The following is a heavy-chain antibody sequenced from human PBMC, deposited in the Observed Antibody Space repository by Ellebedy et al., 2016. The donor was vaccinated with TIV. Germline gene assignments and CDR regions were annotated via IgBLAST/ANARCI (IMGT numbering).Heavy chain of an antibody. CDR1: GLTFRAYA. CDR3: VVGRATNRHFYGMEV. D-gene: IGHD3-10*01. V-gene: IGHV3-30*09. CDR2: ILDDGSIK. J-gene: IGHJ6*02. Sequence: GESLKISXAASGLTFRAYAMHWVRQAPGKGLEWVALILDDGSIKYFAESVKGRFAISGDNSRNTVSLQMNSLRSEDTAVYYCVVGRATNRHFYGMEVWGQGTTVTVSS.